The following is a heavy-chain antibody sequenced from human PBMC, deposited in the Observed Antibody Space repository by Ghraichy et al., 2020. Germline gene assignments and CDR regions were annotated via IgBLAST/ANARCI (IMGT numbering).Heavy chain of an antibody. V-gene: IGHV4-59*01. Sequence: ESLNISCPVSGDSISGYFWNWIRQPPGKGLEWIGYFYYSGSTNYSPSLKSRATISVDTSKNQFSLKLSSVTAADTAVYYCAREKSSGMDVWGQGTTVTVPS. D-gene: IGHD3-16*02. CDR1: GDSISGYF. CDR2: FYYSGST. J-gene: IGHJ6*02. CDR3: AREKSSGMDV.